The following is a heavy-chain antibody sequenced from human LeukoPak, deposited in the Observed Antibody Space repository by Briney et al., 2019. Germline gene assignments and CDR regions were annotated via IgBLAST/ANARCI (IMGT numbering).Heavy chain of an antibody. J-gene: IGHJ6*03. CDR1: ADSIPSAGYF. CDR2: IYNSGST. V-gene: IGHV4-31*03. D-gene: IGHD5-24*01. CDR3: ARDANDGYGGYMDV. Sequence: PSQTLSLTCTVSADSIPSAGYFWNWLRQHPGRGLEWIGYIYNSGSTTYKPSLKSRISISIDTSKNQFSLRLSSVTAADTAVYYCARDANDGYGGYMDVWGQGTMVTVSS.